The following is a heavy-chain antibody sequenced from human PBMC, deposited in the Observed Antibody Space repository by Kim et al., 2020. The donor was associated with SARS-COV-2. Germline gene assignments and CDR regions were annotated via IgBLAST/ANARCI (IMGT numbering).Heavy chain of an antibody. J-gene: IGHJ4*02. CDR3: ASNRNYYGSGSYILDY. CDR2: ISYDGSNK. V-gene: IGHV3-30*03. CDR1: GFTFSSYG. D-gene: IGHD3-10*01. Sequence: GGSLRLSCAASGFTFSSYGMHWVRQAPGKGLEWVAVISYDGSNKYYADSVKGRFTISRDNSKNTLYLQMNSLRAEDTAVYYCASNRNYYGSGSYILDYWGQRALVTVSS.